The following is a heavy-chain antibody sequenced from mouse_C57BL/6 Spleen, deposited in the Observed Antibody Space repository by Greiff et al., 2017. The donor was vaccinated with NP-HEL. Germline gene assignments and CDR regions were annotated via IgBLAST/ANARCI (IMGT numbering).Heavy chain of an antibody. J-gene: IGHJ1*03. D-gene: IGHD4-1*02. CDR3: ASNWDGGYFDV. V-gene: IGHV7-3*01. Sequence: EVQLQESGGGLVQPGGSLSLSCAASGFTFTDYYMSWVRQPPGKALEWLGFIRNKANGYTTEYSASVKGRFTISRDNSQSILYLQMNALRAEDSATYYCASNWDGGYFDVWGTGTTVTVSS. CDR2: IRNKANGYTT. CDR1: GFTFTDYY.